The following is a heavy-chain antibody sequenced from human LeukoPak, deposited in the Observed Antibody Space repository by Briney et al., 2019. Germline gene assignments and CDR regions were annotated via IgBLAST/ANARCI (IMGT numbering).Heavy chain of an antibody. Sequence: SETLSLTCTVSGGSHSSGGYYWGWIRQHPGKGLEWIGYIYYSGSTYYNPSLKSRVTISVDTSKNQFSLKLSSVTAADTAVYYCARVSQGSLEYWGPGTLVTVAS. V-gene: IGHV4-31*03. CDR2: IYYSGST. CDR1: GGSHSSGGYY. J-gene: IGHJ4*02. CDR3: ARVSQGSLEY.